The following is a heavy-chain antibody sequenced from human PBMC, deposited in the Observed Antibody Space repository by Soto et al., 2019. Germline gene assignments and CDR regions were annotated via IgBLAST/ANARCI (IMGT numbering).Heavy chain of an antibody. Sequence: GGSLRLSCAASGFTFSSYGMHWVRQAPGKGLEWVAVIWYDGSNKYYADSVKGRFTITRDNSKNTLYLQMNSLRAEDTAVYYCARVGLADYSSGWYEGINYYYYGMDVWGQGTTVTVSS. J-gene: IGHJ6*02. CDR1: GFTFSSYG. V-gene: IGHV3-33*01. D-gene: IGHD6-19*01. CDR3: ARVGLADYSSGWYEGINYYYYGMDV. CDR2: IWYDGSNK.